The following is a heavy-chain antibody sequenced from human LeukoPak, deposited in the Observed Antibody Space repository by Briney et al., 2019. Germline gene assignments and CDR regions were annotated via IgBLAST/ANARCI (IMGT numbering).Heavy chain of an antibody. D-gene: IGHD5-12*01. J-gene: IGHJ4*02. Sequence: SVKVSCKASGGTFSSYAISWVRQAPGQGLEWMGGIIPIFGTANYAQKLQGRVSVTTDTSTTTAYMELRSLTSDDTALYYCARSSLGTITAGPFDYWGQGTLVTVSS. CDR2: IIPIFGTA. V-gene: IGHV1-69*05. CDR1: GGTFSSYA. CDR3: ARSSLGTITAGPFDY.